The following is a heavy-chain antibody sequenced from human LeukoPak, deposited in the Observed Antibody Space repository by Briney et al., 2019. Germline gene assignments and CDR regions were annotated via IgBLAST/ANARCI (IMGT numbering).Heavy chain of an antibody. V-gene: IGHV3-33*06. D-gene: IGHD6-19*01. CDR1: GFTFSSYG. J-gene: IGHJ4*01. CDR2: IWYDGSNK. CDR3: AQNGPSDSSGHKLVYFDY. Sequence: GGSLRLSCAASGFTFSSYGMHWVRQAPGKGLEWVAVIWYDGSNKYYADSVKGRFTISRDNSKNTLYLQMNSLRAEDTAVYYCAQNGPSDSSGHKLVYFDYWGQGTLVTVSS.